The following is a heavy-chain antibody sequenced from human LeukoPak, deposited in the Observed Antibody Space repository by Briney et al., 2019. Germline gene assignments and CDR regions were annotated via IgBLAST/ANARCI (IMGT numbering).Heavy chain of an antibody. CDR3: AKDERNWNYNLASQTYD. V-gene: IGHV3-23*01. CDR2: IRGSGDRT. D-gene: IGHD1-7*01. J-gene: IGHJ4*02. CDR1: GFTFSSYA. Sequence: PGGSLRLSCAASGFTFSSYAMTWVRQAPGKGLEWVSSIRGSGDRTYDADSVKGRFTVSRDNSKNTLYLQMSSLRAEDTAVYYCAKDERNWNYNLASQTYDWGQGTLVTVSS.